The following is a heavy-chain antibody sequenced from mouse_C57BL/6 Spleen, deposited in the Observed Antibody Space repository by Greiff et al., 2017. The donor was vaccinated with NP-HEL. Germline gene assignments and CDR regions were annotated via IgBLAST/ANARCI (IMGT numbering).Heavy chain of an antibody. D-gene: IGHD2-4*01. V-gene: IGHV1-64*01. CDR1: GYTFTSYW. Sequence: QVQLQQPGAELVKPGASVKLSCKASGYTFTSYWMHWVKQRPGQGLEWIGMIHPNSGSTNYNEKFKSKATLTVDKSSSTAYMQLSSLTSEDSAVYYCARQGMASYDYDGYYAMDYWGQGTSVTVSS. J-gene: IGHJ4*01. CDR3: ARQGMASYDYDGYYAMDY. CDR2: IHPNSGST.